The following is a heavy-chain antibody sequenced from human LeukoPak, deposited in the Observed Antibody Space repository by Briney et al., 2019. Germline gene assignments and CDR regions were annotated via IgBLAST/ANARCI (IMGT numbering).Heavy chain of an antibody. Sequence: GGSLRLSCAASGFTFSSYAMSWVRQAPGKGLEWVSAISGSGGSTYYADSVKGRFTISRDNSKNTLYLQMNSLRAEDTAVYYWAKDVSTSFFQPGFDYWGQGTLVTVSS. J-gene: IGHJ4*02. CDR1: GFTFSSYA. V-gene: IGHV3-23*01. CDR3: AKDVSTSFFQPGFDY. D-gene: IGHD2-2*01. CDR2: ISGSGGST.